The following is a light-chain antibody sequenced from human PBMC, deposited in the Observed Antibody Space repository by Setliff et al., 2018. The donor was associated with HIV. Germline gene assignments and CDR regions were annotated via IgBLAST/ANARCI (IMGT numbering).Light chain of an antibody. J-gene: IGLJ2*01. CDR3: GTWDVSLSAVV. V-gene: IGLV1-51*01. CDR1: SSNIGNNY. Sequence: QSVLTQPPSVSAAPGQKVTISCSGSSSNIGNNYVSWYQQVPGTAPKLLIYDNNKRPSGIPDRFSGSKFGTSATLGITGLQTGDEADYCCGTWDVSLSAVVFGGGTKVTVL. CDR2: DNN.